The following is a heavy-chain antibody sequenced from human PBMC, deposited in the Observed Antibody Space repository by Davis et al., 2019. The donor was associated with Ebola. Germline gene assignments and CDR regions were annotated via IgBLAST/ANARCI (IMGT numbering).Heavy chain of an antibody. D-gene: IGHD3-9*01. CDR2: ISSSSSYI. J-gene: IGHJ6*02. CDR1: GFTFSSYS. CDR3: ARGPLDILTGYPYYYYGMDV. V-gene: IGHV3-21*01. Sequence: GESLKISCAASGFTFSSYSMNWVRQAPGKGLEWVSSISSSSSYIYYADSVKGRFTISRDNAKNSLYLQMNSLRAEDTAVYYCARGPLDILTGYPYYYYGMDVWGQGTTVTVSS.